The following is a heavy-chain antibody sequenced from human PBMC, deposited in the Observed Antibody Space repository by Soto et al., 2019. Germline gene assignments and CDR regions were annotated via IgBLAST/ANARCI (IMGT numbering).Heavy chain of an antibody. CDR3: ARYGVGHGTDETDSYDCEH. Sequence: ASVKVSCKASGYTFTKFHIHWVRQAPGQGLEWMGMIDPSGGVTRDAQRFQGRITMTSDTSTSSVYMELRGLTSEDTAVYYCARYGVGHGTDETDSYDCEHWGPGTLVTVSS. D-gene: IGHD5-12*01. CDR2: IDPSGGVT. J-gene: IGHJ1*01. CDR1: GYTFTKFH. V-gene: IGHV1-46*01.